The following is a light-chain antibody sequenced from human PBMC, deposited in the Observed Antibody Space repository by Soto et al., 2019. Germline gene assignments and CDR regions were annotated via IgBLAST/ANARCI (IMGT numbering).Light chain of an antibody. CDR1: SSDVGGYNY. V-gene: IGLV2-14*01. Sequence: QSVLTQPASVSGSPGQSITISCTGTSSDVGGYNYVSWYQQHPGKAPKLMIYDVSNRPSGVSNRFSGSKSGNTASLTISGLQAEDGADYYCSSYTSSRGVVFGGGTKLTVL. CDR2: DVS. J-gene: IGLJ2*01. CDR3: SSYTSSRGVV.